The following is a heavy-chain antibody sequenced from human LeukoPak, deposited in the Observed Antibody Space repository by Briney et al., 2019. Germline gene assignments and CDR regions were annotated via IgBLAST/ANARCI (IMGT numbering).Heavy chain of an antibody. D-gene: IGHD3-10*01. CDR2: IWYDGSDK. CDR1: GFTFRSYW. CDR3: ASAPYGSGTFLDY. V-gene: IGHV3-33*08. J-gene: IGHJ4*02. Sequence: GGSLRLSCAASGFTFRSYWMHWVRQAPGKGLEWVAVIWYDGSDKYSADSVKGRFTISRDNSKNTLYLQMNSLRVEDTAVYYCASAPYGSGTFLDYWGQGTLVTVSS.